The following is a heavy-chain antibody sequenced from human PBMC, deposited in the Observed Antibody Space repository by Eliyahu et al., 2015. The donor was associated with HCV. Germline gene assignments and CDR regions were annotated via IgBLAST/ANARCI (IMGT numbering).Heavy chain of an antibody. CDR3: ARDPTSCFPDCVEI. Sequence: QPPGKGLEWIGYIYYTGRTNYNPSLKSRVTISVDTSKNQFSLKLSSVTAADTAVYYCARDPTSCFPDCVEILGQGAMVTVSS. V-gene: IGHV4-59*01. J-gene: IGHJ3*02. D-gene: IGHD2-2*01. CDR2: IYYTGRT.